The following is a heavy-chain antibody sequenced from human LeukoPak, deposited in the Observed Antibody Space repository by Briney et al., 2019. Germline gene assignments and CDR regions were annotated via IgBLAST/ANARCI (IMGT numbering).Heavy chain of an antibody. Sequence: GGSLRLSCTVSGFNFGDYAMSWVRQAPGKGLEWVANINQVASEKNYVDSVKGRFTISRDNAKNSLYLQMSSVRAEDTAMYYCVRDGGYYGPDSWGQGALVSVSS. CDR3: VRDGGYYGPDS. CDR2: INQVASEK. V-gene: IGHV3-7*04. J-gene: IGHJ4*02. D-gene: IGHD3-10*01. CDR1: GFNFGDYA.